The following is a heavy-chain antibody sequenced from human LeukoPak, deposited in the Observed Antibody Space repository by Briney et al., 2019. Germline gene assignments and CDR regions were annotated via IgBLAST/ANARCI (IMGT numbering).Heavy chain of an antibody. J-gene: IGHJ5*02. CDR1: GYTFTGYY. CDR3: ARGPANWFDP. V-gene: IGHV1-2*02. CDR2: INPDSGGT. Sequence: ASVKVSCKASGYTFTGYYLQWVRQAPGQGLEWMGWINPDSGGTEYAQMFQGRVTMTRDTSISTAYMELSRLKSDDTAVYYCARGPANWFDPWGQGTLVTVSS.